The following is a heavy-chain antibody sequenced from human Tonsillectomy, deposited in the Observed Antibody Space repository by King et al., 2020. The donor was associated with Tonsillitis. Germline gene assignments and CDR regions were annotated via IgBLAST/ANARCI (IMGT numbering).Heavy chain of an antibody. V-gene: IGHV3-33*08. Sequence: VQLVESGGGVVQPGRSLRLSCAASRFTFSSYGMHWVRQAPGKGLEWVAVIWYDGSNKYYADSVKGRFTISRDNSKNTLYLQMNSLRAEDTAVDYCARAGIAVAEPPDYWGQGTLVTVSS. CDR1: RFTFSSYG. D-gene: IGHD6-19*01. CDR3: ARAGIAVAEPPDY. J-gene: IGHJ4*02. CDR2: IWYDGSNK.